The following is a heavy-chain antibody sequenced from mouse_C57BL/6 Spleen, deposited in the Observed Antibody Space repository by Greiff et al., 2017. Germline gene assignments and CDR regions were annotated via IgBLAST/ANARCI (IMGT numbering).Heavy chain of an antibody. Sequence: QVQLQQPGAELVMPGASVKLSCKASGYTFTSYWMHWVKQRPGQGLEWIGEIDPSDSYTNYNQKFKGKSTLTVDKSSSTAYMQLSSLTSEDSAVYDCANYGSSYGGFAYWGQGTLVTVSA. J-gene: IGHJ3*01. V-gene: IGHV1-69*01. CDR3: ANYGSSYGGFAY. CDR2: IDPSDSYT. D-gene: IGHD1-1*01. CDR1: GYTFTSYW.